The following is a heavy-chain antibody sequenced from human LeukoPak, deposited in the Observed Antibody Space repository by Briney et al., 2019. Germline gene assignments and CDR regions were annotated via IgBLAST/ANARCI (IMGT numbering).Heavy chain of an antibody. V-gene: IGHV3-30*02. J-gene: IGHJ6*03. Sequence: GGSLRLSCAASGFTFSSYGMHWVRQAPGKGLEWVAFIRYDGSNKYYADSVKGRFTISRDNSKNTLYLQMNSLRAGDTAVYYCAKGSKLVVITRDHYMAVWGKGTTVTVSS. CDR1: GFTFSSYG. CDR3: AKGSKLVVITRDHYMAV. D-gene: IGHD3-22*01. CDR2: IRYDGSNK.